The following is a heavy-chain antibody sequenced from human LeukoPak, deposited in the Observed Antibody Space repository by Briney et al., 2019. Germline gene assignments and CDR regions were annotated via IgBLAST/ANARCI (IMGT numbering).Heavy chain of an antibody. V-gene: IGHV3-23*01. CDR3: AKPLPGTYFSFDY. D-gene: IGHD1-26*01. J-gene: IGHJ4*02. CDR2: ITGTAGST. CDR1: GFTFSSYV. Sequence: GGSLRLSCAASGFTFSSYVSSWVRQAPGKGLEWVSAITGTAGSTYYADSVKGRFTISRDNSKNTVFLQISSLRAEDTAVYYCAKPLPGTYFSFDYWGQGTLATVSS.